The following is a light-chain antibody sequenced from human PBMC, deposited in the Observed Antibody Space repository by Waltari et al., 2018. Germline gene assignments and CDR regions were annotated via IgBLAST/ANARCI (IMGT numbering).Light chain of an antibody. CDR3: HQYGSSPGT. J-gene: IGKJ2*02. Sequence: ETVLTQSPGTLSLSTGEGATLSCRASQSVSSSYLAWYQQKPGQAPRLLIYGASSRATGIPDRFSGSGSGTDFTLTIIRLETEDFAVYYCHQYGSSPGTFGQGTKLEIK. CDR2: GAS. CDR1: QSVSSSY. V-gene: IGKV3-20*01.